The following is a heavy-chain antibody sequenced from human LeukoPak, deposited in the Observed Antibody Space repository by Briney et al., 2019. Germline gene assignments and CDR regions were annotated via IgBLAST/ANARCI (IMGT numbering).Heavy chain of an antibody. CDR2: INHSGST. CDR1: GGSFSGYY. J-gene: IGHJ3*01. CDR3: ARDRVTPGAFDV. D-gene: IGHD2-21*02. Sequence: PSETLSLTCAVYGGSFSGYYWSWIRQPPGKGLEWIGEINHSGSTNYNPSLKSRVTISVDTSKNQFSLKLSSVTAADTAVYYCARDRVTPGAFDVWGQGTMVTVSS. V-gene: IGHV4-34*01.